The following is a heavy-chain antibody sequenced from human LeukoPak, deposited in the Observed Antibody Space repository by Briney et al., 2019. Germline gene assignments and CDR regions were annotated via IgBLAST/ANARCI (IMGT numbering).Heavy chain of an antibody. CDR2: ISYDGSNK. D-gene: IGHD2-2*01. J-gene: IGHJ2*01. CDR1: GFTFSSYG. CDR3: ARDSAPYCSSTSCPGGDWYFDL. V-gene: IGHV3-30*19. Sequence: GGSLRLSCAASGFTFSSYGMHWVRQAPGKGLEWVAVISYDGSNKYYADSVKGRFTISRDNSKNTLYLQMNSLRAEDTAVYYCARDSAPYCSSTSCPGGDWYFDLWGRGTLVTVSS.